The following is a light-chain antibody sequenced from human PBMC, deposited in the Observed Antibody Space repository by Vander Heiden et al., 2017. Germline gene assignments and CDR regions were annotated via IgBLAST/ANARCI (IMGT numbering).Light chain of an antibody. V-gene: IGKV1-5*03. Sequence: DIQMTQSPSTLYASVGDTVTITCQASESVNKWLAWYQQQPGKAPNVLIHKATTLKSGVPSRFSGSGFGTEFTLTISSLEPDDFATYYCQQYRTDWTFGQGTKVEI. CDR3: QQYRTDWT. J-gene: IGKJ1*01. CDR1: ESVNKW. CDR2: KAT.